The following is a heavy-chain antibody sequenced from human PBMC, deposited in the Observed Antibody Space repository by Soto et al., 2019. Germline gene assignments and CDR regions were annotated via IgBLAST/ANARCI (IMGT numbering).Heavy chain of an antibody. CDR1: GGSISSSSYY. Sequence: QLQLQESGPGLVKPSETLSLTCTVSGGSISSSSYYWGWIRQPPGKGLEWIGSIYYSGSTYYNPSLKSRVTISVDTSKNQFSLKLSSVTAADTAVYYCARPVGHSGDYEVSHHFDYWGQGTLVTVSS. CDR3: ARPVGHSGDYEVSHHFDY. D-gene: IGHD4-17*01. J-gene: IGHJ4*02. CDR2: IYYSGST. V-gene: IGHV4-39*01.